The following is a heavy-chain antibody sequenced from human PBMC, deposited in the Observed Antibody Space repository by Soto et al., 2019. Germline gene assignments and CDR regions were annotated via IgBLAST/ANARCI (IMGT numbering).Heavy chain of an antibody. J-gene: IGHJ6*02. D-gene: IGHD3-10*01. V-gene: IGHV1-2*04. CDR3: ARDRGSDYYYYGMDV. CDR2: INPNSGGT. Sequence: GASVKVSCKASGYTFTGYYMHWVRQAPGQGLEWMGWINPNSGGTNYAQKFQGWVTMTRDTSISTAYMELSRLRSDDTAVYYCARDRGSDYYYYGMDVWGQGTTVTAP. CDR1: GYTFTGYY.